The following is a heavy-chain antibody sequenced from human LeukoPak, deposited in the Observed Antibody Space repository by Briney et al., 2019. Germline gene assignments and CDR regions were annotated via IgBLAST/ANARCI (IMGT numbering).Heavy chain of an antibody. Sequence: SVKVSCKASGGTFSSYAISWVRQAPGQGLEWMGGIIPIFGTANYAQKFQGRVTITADESTSTAYMELSSLRSEDTAVYYCASQDTAMVIGPFGYWGQGTLVTVSS. J-gene: IGHJ4*02. CDR3: ASQDTAMVIGPFGY. D-gene: IGHD5-18*01. CDR2: IIPIFGTA. V-gene: IGHV1-69*13. CDR1: GGTFSSYA.